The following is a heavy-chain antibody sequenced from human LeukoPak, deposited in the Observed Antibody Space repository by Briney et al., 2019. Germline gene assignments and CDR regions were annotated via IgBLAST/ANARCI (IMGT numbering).Heavy chain of an antibody. V-gene: IGHV1-58*02. CDR3: AAVGPGKYVSYYGMDV. J-gene: IGHJ6*02. CDR2: IVVGSGNT. Sequence: SVKLSCKASGFTFTSSAMQWVRQAPGQRLEWIGWIVVGSGNTNYAQKFQERVTITRDMSTSTAYMELSSLRSEDTAVYYCAAVGPGKYVSYYGMDVWGQGTTVTVSS. D-gene: IGHD3-16*01. CDR1: GFTFTSSA.